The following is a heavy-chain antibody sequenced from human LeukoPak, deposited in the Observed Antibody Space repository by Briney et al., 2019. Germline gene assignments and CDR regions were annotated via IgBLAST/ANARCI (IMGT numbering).Heavy chain of an antibody. CDR1: GYSFTSYW. D-gene: IGHD2-15*01. Sequence: GESLKISCKGSGYSFTSYWISWVRQMPGKGLEWMGRIDPSDSYTNYSPSFQGHVTISADKSISTAYLQWSSLKASDTAMYYCARFGRIGHYYYGMDVWGQGTTVTVSS. J-gene: IGHJ6*02. CDR2: IDPSDSYT. CDR3: ARFGRIGHYYYGMDV. V-gene: IGHV5-10-1*01.